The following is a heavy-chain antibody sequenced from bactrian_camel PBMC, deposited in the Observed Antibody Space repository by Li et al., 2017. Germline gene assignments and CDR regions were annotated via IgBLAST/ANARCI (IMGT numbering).Heavy chain of an antibody. CDR2: LDRDGTT. J-gene: IGHJ4*01. CDR1: QYAVC. V-gene: IGHV3S55*01. Sequence: HVQLVESGGGSVQAGGSLRLSCAASQYAVCMAWFRQTPGKEREGVAALDRDGTTSYADSLKGRFTISRDNAKNTLYLQMNGLKPEDTAVYYCAAEPGRDIALVVGSVGVPDFTYKGQGTQVTVS. D-gene: IGHD7*01.